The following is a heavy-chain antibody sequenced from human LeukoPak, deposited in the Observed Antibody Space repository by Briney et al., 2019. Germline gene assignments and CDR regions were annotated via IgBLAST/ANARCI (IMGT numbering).Heavy chain of an antibody. V-gene: IGHV1-18*04. Sequence: ASVKVSCKASGYTFTSYYMHWVRQAPGQGLEWMGWISAYNGNTNYAQKLQGRVTMTTDTSTSTAYMELRSLRSDDTAVYYCARDYYYYDSSVTDYWGQGTLVTVSS. CDR2: ISAYNGNT. D-gene: IGHD3-22*01. CDR1: GYTFTSYY. CDR3: ARDYYYYDSSVTDY. J-gene: IGHJ4*02.